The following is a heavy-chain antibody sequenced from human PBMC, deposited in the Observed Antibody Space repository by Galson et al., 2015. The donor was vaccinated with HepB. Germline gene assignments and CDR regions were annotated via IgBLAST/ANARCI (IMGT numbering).Heavy chain of an antibody. J-gene: IGHJ6*02. CDR3: ARRRYSGSGRNDYGMDV. D-gene: IGHD3-10*01. V-gene: IGHV3-30*04. CDR1: GFTFSSHA. CDR2: ISHDGSSK. Sequence: SLRLSCAASGFTFSSHAMYWARQASGKGLEWVTVISHDGSSKYYADSVKGRFTISRDNSKNTLYLQMNSLRTEDTAVYYCARRRYSGSGRNDYGMDVWGQGTTVTVSS.